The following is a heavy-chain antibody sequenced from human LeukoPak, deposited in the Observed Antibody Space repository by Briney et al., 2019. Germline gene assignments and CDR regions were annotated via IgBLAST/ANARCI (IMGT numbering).Heavy chain of an antibody. V-gene: IGHV3-7*01. Sequence: QPGGSLRLSCAASGFTFSSYWMSWVRQAPGKGLEWVANIKQDGSEKYYVDSVKGRFTISRDNSKNTLYLQMNSLRAEDTAVYYCAKKGGYFDWSYSYFDYWGQGTLVTVSS. CDR2: IKQDGSEK. CDR3: AKKGGYFDWSYSYFDY. D-gene: IGHD3-9*01. CDR1: GFTFSSYW. J-gene: IGHJ4*02.